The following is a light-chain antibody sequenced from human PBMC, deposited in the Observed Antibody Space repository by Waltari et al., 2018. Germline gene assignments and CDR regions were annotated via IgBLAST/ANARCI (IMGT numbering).Light chain of an antibody. Sequence: VMTQSPATLSVSPGERATLSCRASQSISDNLAWYRQKRGQAPRLLIYGASTRATGIPARFTGSGSGTDFTLTISSLQSEDSAVYYCQQYNRWPPITFGQGTRLEI. CDR3: QQYNRWPPIT. CDR1: QSISDN. V-gene: IGKV3-15*01. CDR2: GAS. J-gene: IGKJ5*01.